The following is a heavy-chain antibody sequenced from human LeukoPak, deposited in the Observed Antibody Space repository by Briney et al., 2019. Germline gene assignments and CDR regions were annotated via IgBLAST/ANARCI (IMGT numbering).Heavy chain of an antibody. CDR1: GFTFSSYG. Sequence: GGSLRLSCAASGFTFSSYGMHWVRQAPGKGLEWVAFIRYDGSNKYYSDSVKGRFTSSRDNSKNTLYLQMNSLRAEDTAVYYCAKERDTAMVTIDYWGQGTLVTVSS. V-gene: IGHV3-30*02. CDR3: AKERDTAMVTIDY. J-gene: IGHJ4*02. CDR2: IRYDGSNK. D-gene: IGHD5-18*01.